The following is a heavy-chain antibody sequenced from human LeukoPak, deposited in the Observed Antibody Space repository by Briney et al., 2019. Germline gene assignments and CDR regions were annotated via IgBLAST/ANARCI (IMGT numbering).Heavy chain of an antibody. D-gene: IGHD3-22*01. V-gene: IGHV3-11*04. CDR1: GFTFSDYY. CDR3: ARDHPDYYDSSGYHLDY. J-gene: IGHJ4*02. CDR2: ISSSGSTI. Sequence: GGSLRLSCAASGFTFSDYYMSWIRQAPGKGLEWVSYISSSGSTIYYADSVKGRFTISRDNAKNSLYLQMNSLRAEDTAVYYCARDHPDYYDSSGYHLDYWGQGTLVTVSS.